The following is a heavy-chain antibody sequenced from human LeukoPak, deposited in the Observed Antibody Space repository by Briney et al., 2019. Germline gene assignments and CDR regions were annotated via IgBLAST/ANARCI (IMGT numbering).Heavy chain of an antibody. CDR1: GFTFNGYW. V-gene: IGHV3-7*01. CDR2: IKKDGSET. Sequence: GGSLRLSCAASGFTFNGYWMNWVRQAPGKGLEWVANIKKDGSETKYVDSLGGRFTISRDNAKNSLYLQMNSLRAEDTAVYYCARGGGFGYDFWSGQGSYYFDYWGQGTLVTVSS. D-gene: IGHD3-3*01. J-gene: IGHJ4*02. CDR3: ARGGGFGYDFWSGQGSYYFDY.